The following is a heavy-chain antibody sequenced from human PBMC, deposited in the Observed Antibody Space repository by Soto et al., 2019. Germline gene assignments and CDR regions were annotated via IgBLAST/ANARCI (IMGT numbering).Heavy chain of an antibody. D-gene: IGHD3-16*02. CDR2: IYYSGSP. CDR3: ARGVIH. J-gene: IGHJ4*02. Sequence: QVQLQESGPGLVKPSQTLSLTCTVSGGSISSGGYYWSWIRQHPGKGLEWIGYIYYSGSPSYNPHLKVPLTISVDTSKNQFSLKPSSVTAADTAVYYCARGVIHWGQGTLVTVSS. CDR1: GGSISSGGYY. V-gene: IGHV4-31*01.